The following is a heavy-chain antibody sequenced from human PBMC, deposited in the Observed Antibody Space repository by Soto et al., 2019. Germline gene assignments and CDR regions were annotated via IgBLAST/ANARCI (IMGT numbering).Heavy chain of an antibody. CDR3: AKFLSSWSYY. D-gene: IGHD3-10*02. CDR1: GYNFNNYW. J-gene: IGHJ4*02. V-gene: IGHV5-10-1*01. CDR2: IDPYDSYT. Sequence: GESLKISCKGSGYNFNNYWINWVRQMPGKGLEWMGRIDPYDSYTNYSPSFQGHVTISVDTSSSTAYLQWSSLKASDTAMYYCAKFLSSWSYYWGQGTLVTVSS.